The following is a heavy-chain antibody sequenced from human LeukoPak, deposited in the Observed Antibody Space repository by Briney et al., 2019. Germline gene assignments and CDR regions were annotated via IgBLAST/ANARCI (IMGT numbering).Heavy chain of an antibody. CDR3: GRRDYPGSGTHGLPDY. Sequence: SETVSLTCAVSGGSISSSNWWSWVRQPPGKGLEWIGEIYHSGSTNYNPSLKSRVTISVDKSKNQFSLKLSSVTAADTAVYYCGRRDYPGSGTHGLPDYWGQGTLVTVSS. CDR1: GGSISSSNW. J-gene: IGHJ4*02. V-gene: IGHV4-4*02. D-gene: IGHD3-10*01. CDR2: IYHSGST.